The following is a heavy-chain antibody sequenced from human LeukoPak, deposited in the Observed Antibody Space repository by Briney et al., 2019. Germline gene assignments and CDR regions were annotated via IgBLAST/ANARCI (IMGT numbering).Heavy chain of an antibody. CDR3: ASDVSRGYCSGGSCSTYFDY. V-gene: IGHV4-59*01. CDR2: IYYSGST. D-gene: IGHD2-15*01. J-gene: IGHJ4*02. Sequence: PSETLSLTCTVSGGSISSYYWSWIRQPPGKGLEWIGYIYYSGSTNYNPSLKSRVTISVDTSKNQFSLKLSSVTAADTAVYYCASDVSRGYCSGGSCSTYFDYWGQGTLVTVSS. CDR1: GGSISSYY.